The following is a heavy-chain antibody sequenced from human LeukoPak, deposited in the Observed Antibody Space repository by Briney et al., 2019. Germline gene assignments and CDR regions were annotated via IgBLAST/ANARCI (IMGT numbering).Heavy chain of an antibody. V-gene: IGHV3-7*01. Sequence: GESLRLSCAGSGFIFSRSPMTWVRQSPGKGLEWVATINPDGSMKWYLDSVNGRFTISRDNSDNAVFLQMNSLRVEDMAVYYCAKLLGDVTTLDYWGQGILVTVSS. CDR1: GFIFSRSP. CDR2: INPDGSMK. J-gene: IGHJ4*02. D-gene: IGHD3-16*01. CDR3: AKLLGDVTTLDY.